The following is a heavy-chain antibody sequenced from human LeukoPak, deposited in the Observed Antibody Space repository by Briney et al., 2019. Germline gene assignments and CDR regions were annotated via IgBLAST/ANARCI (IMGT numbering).Heavy chain of an antibody. J-gene: IGHJ6*02. CDR1: GFTFDDYG. Sequence: PGGSLRLSCAASGFTFDDYGMSWVRQAPGKGLEWVSGINWNGGSTGYADSVKGRFTISRDNAKNSLYLQMNSLRAEDTAVYYCARDRLGVLDIVVVPAAIHLSYYYYYGMDVWGQGTTVTVSS. D-gene: IGHD2-2*03. V-gene: IGHV3-20*04. CDR3: ARDRLGVLDIVVVPAAIHLSYYYYYGMDV. CDR2: INWNGGST.